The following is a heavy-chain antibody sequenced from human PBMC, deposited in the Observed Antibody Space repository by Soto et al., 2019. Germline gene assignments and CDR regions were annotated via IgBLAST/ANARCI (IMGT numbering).Heavy chain of an antibody. CDR1: GFTFSSYA. D-gene: IGHD6-13*01. Sequence: PGGSLRLSCAASGFTFSSYAMSWVRQAPGKGLEWLSTISGSGGSTNYADSVKGRFTNSRDNFKNTLFLQMNSLRAEDTAVYYCAKGVIAAAPNMDVWGKGTTVTISS. V-gene: IGHV3-23*01. J-gene: IGHJ6*03. CDR2: ISGSGGST. CDR3: AKGVIAAAPNMDV.